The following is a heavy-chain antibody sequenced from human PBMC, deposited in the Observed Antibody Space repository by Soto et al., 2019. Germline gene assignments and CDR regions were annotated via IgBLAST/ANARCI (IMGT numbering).Heavy chain of an antibody. CDR1: GVTLSNVW. D-gene: IGHD5-18*01. V-gene: IGHV3-15*07. Sequence: GESLRLSCAGSGVTLSNVWMNWVRQAPGKGPEWVGRIKSKTDGGTVEYAAPVKDRFTISRDDSENTLYLQMNSLKTEDTAVYYCSHGYYQYFESWGQGT. J-gene: IGHJ4*02. CDR2: IKSKTDGGTV. CDR3: SHGYYQYFES.